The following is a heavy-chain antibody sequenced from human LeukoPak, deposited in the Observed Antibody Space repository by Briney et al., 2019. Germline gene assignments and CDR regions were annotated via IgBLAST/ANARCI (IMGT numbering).Heavy chain of an antibody. J-gene: IGHJ4*02. V-gene: IGHV3-23*01. CDR1: GFTFNNYA. Sequence: GGSLRLSCAASGFTFNNYALTWVRQTPGKGLECVSAISGDGVSPHYADSVKGRFTISRDNSQNTLYLQMNSLRTEDTALYFCAKDRTMAADGTYFDYWGQGTLVTVSS. CDR2: ISGDGVSP. D-gene: IGHD6-13*01. CDR3: AKDRTMAADGTYFDY.